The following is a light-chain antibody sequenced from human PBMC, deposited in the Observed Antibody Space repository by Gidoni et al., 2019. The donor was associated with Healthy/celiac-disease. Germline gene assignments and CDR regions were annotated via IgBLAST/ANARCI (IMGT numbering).Light chain of an antibody. CDR3: QQRSNFPT. Sequence: EIVLTQSPATLSLSPGERATLPCRASQSVSSYLAWYQQRPGQAPRLLIYDASNRATGIPARFSGSGSGTDFTLTISSLEPEDFAVYYCQQRSNFPTFGQGTKVEIK. CDR2: DAS. J-gene: IGKJ1*01. CDR1: QSVSSY. V-gene: IGKV3-11*01.